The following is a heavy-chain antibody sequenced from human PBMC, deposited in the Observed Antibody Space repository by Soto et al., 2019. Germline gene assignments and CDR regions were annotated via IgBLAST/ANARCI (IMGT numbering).Heavy chain of an antibody. CDR3: ARLGRYQMGIFDY. Sequence: SETLSLTCTVSGGSISSYYWSWIRQPPGKGLEYIGYIYDSGSTNYNPSLKSRVTISVDTSKNQFSLKLTSVTAADTALYYCARLGRYQMGIFDYWGQGTLVTVS. V-gene: IGHV4-59*08. J-gene: IGHJ4*02. D-gene: IGHD2-2*01. CDR1: GGSISSYY. CDR2: IYDSGST.